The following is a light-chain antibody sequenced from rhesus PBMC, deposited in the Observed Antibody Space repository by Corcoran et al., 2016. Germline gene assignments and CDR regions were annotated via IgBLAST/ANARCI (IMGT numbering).Light chain of an antibody. CDR2: DAS. CDR1: QDISIY. V-gene: IGKV1-38*01. J-gene: IGKJ4*01. CDR3: QQRNSYPLT. Sequence: DIQLTQSPSSLSASAGDSITITCRASQDISIYLPWYQQKSGKAHTLLIYDASTLKSGVPSRFSGSGSGTEFTLTISSLQPEDLATEYCQQRNSYPLTFGGGTKVEVK.